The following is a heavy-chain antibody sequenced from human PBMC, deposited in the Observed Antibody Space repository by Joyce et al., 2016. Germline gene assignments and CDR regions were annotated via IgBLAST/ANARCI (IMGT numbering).Heavy chain of an antibody. CDR1: GYTFTNFD. CDR2: MTPNSGNT. J-gene: IGHJ4*02. D-gene: IGHD7-27*01. Sequence: QVQLVQSGAEVKKPGASVKVSCKASGYTFTNFDINWVRHAPGEGLEWLGWMTPNSGNTDYAQNFQGRVTMTRDTSISTAYMELSSLRSEDTAVYFCARNKYGTGDFDFWGQGTPVTVSS. V-gene: IGHV1-8*01. CDR3: ARNKYGTGDFDF.